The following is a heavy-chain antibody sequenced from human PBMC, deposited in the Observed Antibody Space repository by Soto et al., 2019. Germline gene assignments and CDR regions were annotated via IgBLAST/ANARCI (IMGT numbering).Heavy chain of an antibody. V-gene: IGHV3-7*04. Sequence: GGSLRLSCAASEFTLSNYWMSWVRQAPGRGLEWVANINQNGGKIYYVDSVKGRFTVSRDNAKNSLYLQMNSLSVEDTAVYYCVRLVERKCINQWGQGTLVTLSS. CDR3: VRLVERKCINQ. CDR2: INQNGGKI. J-gene: IGHJ4*02. CDR1: EFTLSNYW. D-gene: IGHD2-15*01.